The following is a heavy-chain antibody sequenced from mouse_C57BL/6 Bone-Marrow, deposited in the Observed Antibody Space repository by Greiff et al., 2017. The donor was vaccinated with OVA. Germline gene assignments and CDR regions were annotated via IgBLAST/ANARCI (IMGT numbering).Heavy chain of an antibody. CDR2: IYPGSGST. J-gene: IGHJ3*01. CDR3: ARWGDDYDERFAY. Sequence: QVQLQQSGAELVKPGASVKMSCKASGYTFTSYWITWVKQRPGQGLEWIGDIYPGSGSTNYNEKFKSKATLTVDTSSSTAYMQLSSLTSEDSAVYYCARWGDDYDERFAYWGQGTLVTVSA. CDR1: GYTFTSYW. D-gene: IGHD2-4*01. V-gene: IGHV1-55*01.